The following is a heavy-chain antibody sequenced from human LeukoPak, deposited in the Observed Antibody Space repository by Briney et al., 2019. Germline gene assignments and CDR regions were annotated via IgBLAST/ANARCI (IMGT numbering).Heavy chain of an antibody. CDR1: GGSFSGYY. D-gene: IGHD3-22*01. V-gene: IGHV4-34*01. Sequence: SETLSLTCAVYGGSFSGYYWSWIRQPPGKGLEWIGEINHGGSTNYNPSLKSRVTISVDTSKNQFSLKLSSVTAADTAVYYCAAKYYYDSSGYYYGYFQHWGQGTLVTVSS. CDR2: INHGGST. CDR3: AAKYYYDSSGYYYGYFQH. J-gene: IGHJ1*01.